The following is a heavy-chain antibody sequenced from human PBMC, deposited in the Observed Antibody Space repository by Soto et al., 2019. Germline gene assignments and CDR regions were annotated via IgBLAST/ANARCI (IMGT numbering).Heavy chain of an antibody. D-gene: IGHD2-15*01. V-gene: IGHV1-2*02. Sequence: ASVKVSCKASGYTFTGYYMHWVRQAPGQGLEWMGWINPNSGGTNYAQKFQGRVTMTRDTSISTAYMELSRLRSDDTAVYYCAREVVAXPADPGSADYYYYGMDVWGRGTTVTVSS. CDR1: GYTFTGYY. J-gene: IGHJ6*02. CDR3: AREVVAXPADPGSADYYYYGMDV. CDR2: INPNSGGT.